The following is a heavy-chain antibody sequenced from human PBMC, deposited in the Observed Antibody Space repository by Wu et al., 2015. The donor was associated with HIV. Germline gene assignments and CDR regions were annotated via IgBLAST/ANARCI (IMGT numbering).Heavy chain of an antibody. Sequence: QVHLVQSGAEVKKPGSSLRISCKASGGTFSSYAISWVRQAPGQGLEWMGGIIPIFNKTNYAQKFQGRVTITADESTSTAYMELSSLRSEDTAVYYCASDRGVVVPAAASKIWGQGTMVTVSS. CDR1: GGTFSSYA. V-gene: IGHV1-69*12. CDR2: IIPIFNKT. CDR3: ASDRGVVVPAAASKI. J-gene: IGHJ3*02. D-gene: IGHD2-2*01.